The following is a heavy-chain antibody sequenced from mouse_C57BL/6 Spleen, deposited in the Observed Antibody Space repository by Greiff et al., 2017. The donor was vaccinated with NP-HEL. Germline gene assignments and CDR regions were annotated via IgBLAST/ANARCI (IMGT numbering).Heavy chain of an antibody. Sequence: QVQLKQSGAELVMPGASVKLSCKASGYTFTSYWMHWVKQRPGQGLEWIGEIDPSDSYTNYNQKFKGKSTLTVDKSSSTAYMQLSSLTSEDSAVYYCARSYYGSQYYFDYWGQGTTLTVSS. CDR1: GYTFTSYW. J-gene: IGHJ2*01. D-gene: IGHD1-1*01. CDR3: ARSYYGSQYYFDY. V-gene: IGHV1-69*01. CDR2: IDPSDSYT.